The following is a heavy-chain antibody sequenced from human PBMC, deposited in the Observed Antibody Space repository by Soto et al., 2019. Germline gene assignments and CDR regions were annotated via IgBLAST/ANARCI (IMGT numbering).Heavy chain of an antibody. CDR2: ISGTGSTT. Sequence: GGSLRLSCAASGFTFNNYAMNWVRQAPGKGLEWVATISGTGSTTYYADSVKGRFTISRDNAKNSLYLQMTSLRAEDTAVYYCARYKGYCSGGSCYYYYYMEVWGKGTTVTVSS. CDR3: ARYKGYCSGGSCYYYYYMEV. D-gene: IGHD2-15*01. J-gene: IGHJ6*03. CDR1: GFTFNNYA. V-gene: IGHV3-48*01.